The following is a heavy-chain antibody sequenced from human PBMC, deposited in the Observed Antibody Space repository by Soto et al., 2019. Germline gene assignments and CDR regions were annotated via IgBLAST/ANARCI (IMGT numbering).Heavy chain of an antibody. CDR2: INAGNGNT. J-gene: IGHJ2*01. D-gene: IGHD2-15*01. CDR3: ARDGRDCSGGSCYNWYFDL. Sequence: QVQLVQSGAEVKKPGASVKVSCKASGYTFTSYAMHWVRQAPGQRLELMGWINAGNGNTKYSQKFQGRVTITRDTSASTAYMELSSLRSEDTAVYYCARDGRDCSGGSCYNWYFDLWGRGTLVTVSS. V-gene: IGHV1-3*01. CDR1: GYTFTSYA.